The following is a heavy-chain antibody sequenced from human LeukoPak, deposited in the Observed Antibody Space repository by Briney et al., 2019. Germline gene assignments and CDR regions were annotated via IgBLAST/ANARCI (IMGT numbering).Heavy chain of an antibody. V-gene: IGHV4-38-2*02. CDR3: ARTGYSSRSYYFDY. CDR2: IYHSGST. D-gene: IGHD6-13*01. J-gene: IGHJ4*02. CDR1: GYSVSSGYY. Sequence: SETLSLTCTVSGYSVSSGYYWGWIRQPPGKGLEWIGSIYHSGSTYYNPSLKSRVTTSVDTSKNQFSLKLSSVTAADTAVYYCARTGYSSRSYYFDYWGQGTLVTVSS.